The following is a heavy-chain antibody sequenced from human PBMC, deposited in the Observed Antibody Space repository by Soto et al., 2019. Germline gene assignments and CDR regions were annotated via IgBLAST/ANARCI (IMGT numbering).Heavy chain of an antibody. V-gene: IGHV3-30-3*01. CDR3: ARTDIVVVVAATPEYFQH. Sequence: SVGSLRLSCAASGFTFSSYAMHWVRQAPGKGLEWVAVISYDGSNKYYADSVKGRFTISRDNSENTLYLQMNSLRAEDTAVYYCARTDIVVVVAATPEYFQHWGQGTLVTVSS. CDR2: ISYDGSNK. CDR1: GFTFSSYA. D-gene: IGHD2-15*01. J-gene: IGHJ1*01.